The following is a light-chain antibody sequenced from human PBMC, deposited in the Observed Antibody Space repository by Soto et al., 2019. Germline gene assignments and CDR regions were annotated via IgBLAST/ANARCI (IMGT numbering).Light chain of an antibody. CDR3: QQYNKWPPYT. CDR1: QSVSTN. J-gene: IGKJ2*01. V-gene: IGKV3-15*01. CDR2: GAS. Sequence: DIVITQSPATLSVSPGERATLSCRASQSVSTNLGWYQQKPGQAPRLLIYGASTRATGIPARFSGSGSGTEFTLTISSLQSEDFAVYYCQQYNKWPPYTFGQGTKVEIK.